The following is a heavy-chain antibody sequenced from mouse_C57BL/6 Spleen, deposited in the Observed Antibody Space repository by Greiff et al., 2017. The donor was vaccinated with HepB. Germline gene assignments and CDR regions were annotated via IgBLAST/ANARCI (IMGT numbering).Heavy chain of an antibody. CDR1: GFTFSDYG. V-gene: IGHV5-17*01. Sequence: EVKVVESGGGLVKPGGSLKLSCAASGFTFSDYGMHWVRQAPEKGLEWVAYISSGSSTIYYADTVKGRFTISRDNAKNTRFLQMTSLRSEDTAMYYCARRRYFDVWGTGTTVTVSS. CDR2: ISSGSSTI. J-gene: IGHJ1*03. CDR3: ARRRYFDV.